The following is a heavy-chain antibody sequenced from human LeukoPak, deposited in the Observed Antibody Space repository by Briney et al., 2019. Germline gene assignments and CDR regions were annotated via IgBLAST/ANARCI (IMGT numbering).Heavy chain of an antibody. Sequence: GESLKISCQGSGYRFSTYWIAWVRQMPGKGLEWMGIVYPGDSDTRYNPSFQGQVTISADKSISTAYLQWSSLKASDTAMYYCARGHDAFDIWGQGTMVTVSS. CDR1: GYRFSTYW. CDR2: VYPGDSDT. V-gene: IGHV5-51*01. CDR3: ARGHDAFDI. J-gene: IGHJ3*02.